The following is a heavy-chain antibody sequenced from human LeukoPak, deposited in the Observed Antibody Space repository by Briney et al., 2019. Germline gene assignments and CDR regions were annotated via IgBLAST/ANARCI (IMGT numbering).Heavy chain of an antibody. V-gene: IGHV3-74*01. D-gene: IGHD6-19*01. Sequence: EGSLRLSCGASGFIFSTYWMHWVRQAPGKGLEWVSHIDSEGISATYGDPAKGRFIMSRDNAKNTVYLQMNSLRAEDTGVYYCTRGTSVVAGIDFWGQGTLVTVSS. CDR1: GFIFSTYW. J-gene: IGHJ4*02. CDR2: IDSEGISA. CDR3: TRGTSVVAGIDF.